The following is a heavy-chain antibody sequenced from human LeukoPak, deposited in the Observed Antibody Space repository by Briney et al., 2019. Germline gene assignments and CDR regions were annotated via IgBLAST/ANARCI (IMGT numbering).Heavy chain of an antibody. V-gene: IGHV3-23*01. Sequence: GGSLRLSCAASGFTFSSYAMSWVRQAPGKGLEWVSAISGSGGSTYYADSVKGRFTISRDNSKNALYLQMNSLRAEDTAVYYCAKDVSAVTTFDAFDIWGQGTMVTVSS. J-gene: IGHJ3*02. D-gene: IGHD4-11*01. CDR2: ISGSGGST. CDR1: GFTFSSYA. CDR3: AKDVSAVTTFDAFDI.